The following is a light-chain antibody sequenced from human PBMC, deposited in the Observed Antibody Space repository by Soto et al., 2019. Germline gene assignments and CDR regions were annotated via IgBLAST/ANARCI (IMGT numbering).Light chain of an antibody. J-gene: IGKJ2*01. V-gene: IGKV3-15*01. CDR3: QSYNDWPFA. CDR2: GVS. Sequence: DIVLTQSPATLSVSPGDTVTLSCRASESLFGFLAWYQQKPGQSPRLLMYGVSNRATGIPARFSGGGSATGFTLTISSLQSEDSAFYFCQSYNDWPFASGLGTRLEI. CDR1: ESLFGF.